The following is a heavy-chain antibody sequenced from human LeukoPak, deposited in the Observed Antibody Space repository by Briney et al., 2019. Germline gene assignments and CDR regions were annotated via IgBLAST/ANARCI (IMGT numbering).Heavy chain of an antibody. Sequence: ASVKVSCKASGFTFTSSAVQWVRQARGQRLECIGWIVVGSGNTNYAQKFQERVTITRDMSTSTAYMELSSLRSEDTAVYYCAAVGTTDYYYGMDVWGKGTTVTVSS. CDR3: AAVGTTDYYYGMDV. CDR2: IVVGSGNT. D-gene: IGHD4-17*01. CDR1: GFTFTSSA. V-gene: IGHV1-58*01. J-gene: IGHJ6*04.